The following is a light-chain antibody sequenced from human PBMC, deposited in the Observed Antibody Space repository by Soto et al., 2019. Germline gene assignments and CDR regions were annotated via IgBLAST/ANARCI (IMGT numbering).Light chain of an antibody. Sequence: EIVMTQSPATLSVSPGERATLSCRASQSVSSNLAWYQQKPGQAPRLLIYGASTRATGIPARFSGSGSGTDFTLTISSLQSEDFAFYHCQQYNDWPLTFGGGTKVEIK. J-gene: IGKJ4*01. V-gene: IGKV3-15*01. CDR2: GAS. CDR1: QSVSSN. CDR3: QQYNDWPLT.